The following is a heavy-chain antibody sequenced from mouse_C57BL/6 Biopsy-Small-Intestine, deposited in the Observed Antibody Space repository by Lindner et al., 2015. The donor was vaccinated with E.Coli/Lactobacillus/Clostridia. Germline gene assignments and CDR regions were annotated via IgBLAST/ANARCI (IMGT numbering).Heavy chain of an antibody. V-gene: IGHV1-4*01. Sequence: QLQESGAELARPGASVKMSCKASGYTFTSYTMHWVKQRPGQGLEWIGYINPSRSFTEYNQKLKDKATLTADRSSSTAYMELSSLTSEDSAVYYCARRGLITTVVAPDYWGQGTTLTVSS. CDR3: ARRGLITTVVAPDY. CDR2: INPSRSFT. D-gene: IGHD1-1*01. CDR1: GYTFTSYT. J-gene: IGHJ2*01.